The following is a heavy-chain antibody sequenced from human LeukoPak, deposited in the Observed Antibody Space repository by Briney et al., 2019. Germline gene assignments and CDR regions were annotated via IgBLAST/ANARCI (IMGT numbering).Heavy chain of an antibody. CDR1: GFILSNYW. CDR2: INTDGSHT. CDR3: ARVRDDGDPNNGFDV. Sequence: GGSLRLSCAASGFILSNYWMHWVRHAPGKGLVWLSRINTDGSHTIYADSVKGRLTISRDNAKNTLYLQMNSLRAEDTAVYYCARVRDDGDPNNGFDVWGQGTLVSVSS. D-gene: IGHD4-17*01. V-gene: IGHV3-74*01. J-gene: IGHJ3*01.